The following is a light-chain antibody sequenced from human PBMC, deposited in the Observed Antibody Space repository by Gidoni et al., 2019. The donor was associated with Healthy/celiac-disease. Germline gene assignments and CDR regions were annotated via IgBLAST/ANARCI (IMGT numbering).Light chain of an antibody. Sequence: DIVMTQSPLSLPVTPGEPASISCRSSHSLLHSNGYNYLDWYLQKPGQSPQLLIYLGSNRASGVPDRFSGSGSCTDFTLKISRVEAEDVGFYYCMQALQTPPTFGQGTKVEIK. J-gene: IGKJ1*01. CDR3: MQALQTPPT. CDR1: HSLLHSNGYNY. CDR2: LGS. V-gene: IGKV2-28*01.